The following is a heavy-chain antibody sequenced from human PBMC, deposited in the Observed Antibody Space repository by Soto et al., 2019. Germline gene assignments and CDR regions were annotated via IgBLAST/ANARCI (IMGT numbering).Heavy chain of an antibody. J-gene: IGHJ6*02. D-gene: IGHD6-13*01. V-gene: IGHV4-39*01. Sequence: QLQLQESGPGLVKPSETLSLTCTVSGGSISSSSYWGWIRQPPGKGLEWIGSIYSIGSTYYNPSLKRRVTISVDTSKNQFSLKLRSVTASATAVYYCRRSSRYSTDVWGQGTTVTVSS. CDR3: RRSSRYSTDV. CDR1: GGSISSSSY. CDR2: IYSIGST.